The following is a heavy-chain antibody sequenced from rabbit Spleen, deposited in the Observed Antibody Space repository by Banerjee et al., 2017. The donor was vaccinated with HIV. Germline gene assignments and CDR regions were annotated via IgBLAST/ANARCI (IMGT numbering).Heavy chain of an antibody. CDR2: IDPVFGIA. J-gene: IGHJ6*01. Sequence: QEQPVESGGGLFQPGGSLALTCKASGFASSSYYMNWVRQAPGKGLEWIGYIDPVFGIAYYANWVNGRFSISKTSSTTVTLQMTSLTAADTATYFCARDTGTSFSTYGMDLWGPGTLVTVS. V-gene: IGHV1S45*01. CDR1: GFASSSYY. D-gene: IGHD7-1*01. CDR3: ARDTGTSFSTYGMDL.